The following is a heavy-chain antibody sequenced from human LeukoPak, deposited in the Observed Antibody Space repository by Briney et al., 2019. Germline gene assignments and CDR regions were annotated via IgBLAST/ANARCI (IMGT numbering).Heavy chain of an antibody. Sequence: QTGGSLRLSCAASGFTFTNYWMSWVRPAPGKGLGWVANIKLDGSQKDYVDSVKGRFTISRDNAKNSLYLQMNSLRAEDTAVYYCARDFDPSDYYGMDVWGQGTTVTVSS. V-gene: IGHV3-7*01. D-gene: IGHD3-9*01. CDR2: IKLDGSQK. CDR1: GFTFTNYW. CDR3: ARDFDPSDYYGMDV. J-gene: IGHJ6*02.